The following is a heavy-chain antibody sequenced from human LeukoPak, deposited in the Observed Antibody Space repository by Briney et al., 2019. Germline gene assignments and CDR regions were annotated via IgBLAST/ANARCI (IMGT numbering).Heavy chain of an antibody. V-gene: IGHV1-46*01. J-gene: IGHJ4*02. CDR1: GYTFTSYG. D-gene: IGHD5-12*01. Sequence: ASVKVSCKATGYTFTSYGISWVRQAPGQGLEWMGMINTRSGSTSYAQKFQGRVTMTRDTSTSTVYMELSGLKSEDTAVYYCARGGVVATSDYWGQGTLVTVSS. CDR2: INTRSGST. CDR3: ARGGVVATSDY.